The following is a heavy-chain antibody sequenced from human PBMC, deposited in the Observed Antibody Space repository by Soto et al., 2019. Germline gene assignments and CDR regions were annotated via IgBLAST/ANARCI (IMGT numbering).Heavy chain of an antibody. CDR3: AKCVLVVPAAQNVFDP. D-gene: IGHD2-2*01. Sequence: EVQLLESGGGLVQPGGSLRLSCAVSGLTFSNYGMSWVRQAPGKGLEWVSSISGGGGSTYYADSVRGRFTISRDNSKNTLHLQMNSLRVDDTALYYCAKCVLVVPAAQNVFDPWGQGTLVTVSS. CDR2: ISGGGGST. CDR1: GLTFSNYG. J-gene: IGHJ5*02. V-gene: IGHV3-23*01.